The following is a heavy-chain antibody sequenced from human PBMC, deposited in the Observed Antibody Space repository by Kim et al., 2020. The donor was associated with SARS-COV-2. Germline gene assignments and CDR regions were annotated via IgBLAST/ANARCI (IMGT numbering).Heavy chain of an antibody. J-gene: IGHJ4*02. Sequence: GGSLRLSCAASGFTFSTYSMNWVRQAPGKGLEWVSYLSSNGGTIYYADSVKGRFTISRDNAKNSLYLQMISLRAEDTAVYYCSRGGMTTVTPVIDYWGQGTLVTVSS. CDR2: LSSNGGTI. V-gene: IGHV3-48*04. CDR3: SRGGMTTVTPVIDY. D-gene: IGHD4-17*01. CDR1: GFTFSTYS.